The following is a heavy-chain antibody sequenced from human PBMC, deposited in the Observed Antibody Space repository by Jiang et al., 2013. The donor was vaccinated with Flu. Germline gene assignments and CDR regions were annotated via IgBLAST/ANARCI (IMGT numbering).Heavy chain of an antibody. D-gene: IGHD2-2*01. CDR3: ARLRESRSGYCSSTSCAGYYYYMDV. CDR1: GGSISSSSYY. J-gene: IGHJ6*03. V-gene: IGHV4-39*01. CDR2: IYYSGST. Sequence: GLVKPSETLSLTCTVSGGSISSSSYYWGWIRQPPGKGLEWIGSIYYSGSTYYNPSLKSRVTISVDTSKNQFSLKLSSVTAADTAVYYCARLRESRSGYCSSTSCAGYYYYMDVWGKGTTVTVSS.